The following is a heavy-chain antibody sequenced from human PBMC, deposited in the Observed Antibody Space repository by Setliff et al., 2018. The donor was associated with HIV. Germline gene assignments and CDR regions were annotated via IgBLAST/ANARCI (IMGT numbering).Heavy chain of an antibody. CDR3: ARASRWGSIPLDY. Sequence: PSETLSLTCTVSGGSISSHYWSWIRQPPGKGLEWIGYIYYSGSTNYNPSLKSRVTISVDTSKSQFSLKLSSVTAADTAVYYCARASRWGSIPLDYWGQGTLVTVSS. CDR2: IYYSGST. CDR1: GGSISSHY. V-gene: IGHV4-59*11. J-gene: IGHJ4*02. D-gene: IGHD2-21*01.